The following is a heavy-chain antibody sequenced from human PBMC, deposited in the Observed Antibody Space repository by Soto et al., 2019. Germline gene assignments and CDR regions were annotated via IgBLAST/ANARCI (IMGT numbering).Heavy chain of an antibody. CDR3: AHSYGHFDY. CDR1: GVG. Sequence: GVGVGWIRQPPGKALEWLALIYWNDDKRYSPSLKSRLTITKDTSKNQVVLIMINMDPVDTATYYCAHSYGHFDYWGQGILVTVSS. CDR2: IYWNDDK. D-gene: IGHD4-17*01. V-gene: IGHV2-5*01. J-gene: IGHJ4*02.